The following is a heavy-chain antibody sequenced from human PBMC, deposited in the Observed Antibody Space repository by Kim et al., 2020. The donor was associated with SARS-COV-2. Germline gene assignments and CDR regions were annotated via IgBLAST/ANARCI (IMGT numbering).Heavy chain of an antibody. Sequence: SRVTISVDTSKNQFSLKLSSVTAADTAVYYCARAPPSYSSGWTPPNWFDPWGQGTLVTVSS. D-gene: IGHD6-19*01. J-gene: IGHJ5*02. V-gene: IGHV4-59*01. CDR3: ARAPPSYSSGWTPPNWFDP.